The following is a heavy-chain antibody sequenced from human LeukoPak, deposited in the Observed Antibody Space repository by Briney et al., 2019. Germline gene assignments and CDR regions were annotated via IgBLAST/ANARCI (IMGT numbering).Heavy chain of an antibody. CDR2: IPTDDNPT. Sequence: ETLSLTCTVSGGSISSSRYYWGWVRQAPGKGLVWVSRIPTDDNPTNYADFVQGRFTISRDNAKNTVYLQMNNLRAEDTAVYYCARDHYFKIDYWGQGTLVTVSS. V-gene: IGHV3-74*01. D-gene: IGHD2/OR15-2a*01. CDR1: GGSISSSRYY. J-gene: IGHJ4*02. CDR3: ARDHYFKIDY.